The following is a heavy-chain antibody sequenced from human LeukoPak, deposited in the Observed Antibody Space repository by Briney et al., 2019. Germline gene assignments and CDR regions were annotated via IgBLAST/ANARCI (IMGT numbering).Heavy chain of an antibody. J-gene: IGHJ3*02. Sequence: GGSVRLSCADSGFTFSTSWMAWVRQAPGKGLEWVANIEEDGSAKNYVDSVKGRFTVSRDNAKKSVYLEMNSLRAEDTAVYYCARDGESWYSLSRTFDSWGQGTMVTVSS. CDR2: IEEDGSAK. V-gene: IGHV3-7*01. CDR3: ARDGESWYSLSRTFDS. CDR1: GFTFSTSW. D-gene: IGHD6-13*01.